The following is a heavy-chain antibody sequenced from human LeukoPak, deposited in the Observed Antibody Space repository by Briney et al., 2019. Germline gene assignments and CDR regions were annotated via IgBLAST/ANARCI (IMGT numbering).Heavy chain of an antibody. J-gene: IGHJ4*02. Sequence: GGSLRLSCAASGFTFSSYWMSWVRQAPGKGLEWVANIKQDESEKYYVDSVKGRFTTSRDNAKNSLYLQMNSLRAEDTAVYYCARVVPYSGSHWGLDYWGQGTLVTVSS. CDR1: GFTFSSYW. CDR3: ARVVPYSGSHWGLDY. D-gene: IGHD1-26*01. CDR2: IKQDESEK. V-gene: IGHV3-7*01.